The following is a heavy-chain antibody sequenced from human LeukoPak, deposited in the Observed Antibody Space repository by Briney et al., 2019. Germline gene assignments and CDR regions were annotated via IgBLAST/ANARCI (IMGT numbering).Heavy chain of an antibody. Sequence: PGGSLRLSCTASGFTFSSNWMHWVRQVPGKGPVWVSRINYDGTSIGYAESVKGRFTTSRDNAKNTLYLQMNSMRAKDTAVYYCAKDRWGHIVVVVAATFNWFDPWGQGTLVTVSS. CDR1: GFTFSSNW. D-gene: IGHD2-15*01. J-gene: IGHJ5*02. CDR3: AKDRWGHIVVVVAATFNWFDP. V-gene: IGHV3-74*01. CDR2: INYDGTSI.